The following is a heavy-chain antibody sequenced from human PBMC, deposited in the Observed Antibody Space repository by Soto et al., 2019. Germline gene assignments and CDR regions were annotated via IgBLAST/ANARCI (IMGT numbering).Heavy chain of an antibody. CDR1: GFIFKMYW. D-gene: IGHD3-10*01. J-gene: IGHJ4*02. CDR3: TRGPRPISTGSGAY. V-gene: IGHV3-74*01. Sequence: EVQLVESGGGLVPPGGSVRLSCAASGFIFKMYWMHWVRQTPGKGLVWISRIYNDGSYTDYADSVKGRFTISRDNVNDTLYLKMKNLRAEDSGLYYCTRGPRPISTGSGAYWGQGTQVTVSS. CDR2: IYNDGSYT.